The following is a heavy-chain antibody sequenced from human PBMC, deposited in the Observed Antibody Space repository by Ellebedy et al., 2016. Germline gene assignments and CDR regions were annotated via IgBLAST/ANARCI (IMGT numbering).Heavy chain of an antibody. CDR2: IYSGGST. CDR3: ARAEYYDILTGLVY. V-gene: IGHV3-66*01. CDR1: GFTVSSNY. Sequence: GESLKISCAASGFTVSSNYMSWVRQAPGKGLEWVSVIYSGGSTYYADSVKGRFTISRDNSKNTLYLQMNSLRAEDTAVYYCARAEYYDILTGLVYWGQGTLVTVSS. D-gene: IGHD3-9*01. J-gene: IGHJ4*02.